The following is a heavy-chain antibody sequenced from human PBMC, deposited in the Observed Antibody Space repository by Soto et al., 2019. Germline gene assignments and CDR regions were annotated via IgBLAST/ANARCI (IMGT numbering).Heavy chain of an antibody. D-gene: IGHD3-3*01. Sequence: PGESLTISCKGSGYSFSTHWIVWVLQMPGKGLEWMGRIYPGDSDTRYNPSFQGQVAISFDTSISTTYLQLSGLQASDSAIYYCARHRTIWIELLGYYNMDGWGQGTTVTVSS. CDR3: ARHRTIWIELLGYYNMDG. CDR1: GYSFSTHW. CDR2: IYPGDSDT. J-gene: IGHJ6*02. V-gene: IGHV5-51*01.